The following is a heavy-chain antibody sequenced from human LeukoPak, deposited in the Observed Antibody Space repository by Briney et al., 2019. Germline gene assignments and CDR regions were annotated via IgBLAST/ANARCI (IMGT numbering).Heavy chain of an antibody. J-gene: IGHJ4*02. Sequence: GRSLRLSCAASGFTFSSYGMHWVRQAPGKGLEWVAVISCDGSNKYYADSVKGRFTISRDNSKNTLYLQMNSLRAEDTAVYYCAKDPNLYGDYYFDYWGQGTLVTVSS. CDR1: GFTFSSYG. CDR2: ISCDGSNK. D-gene: IGHD4-17*01. CDR3: AKDPNLYGDYYFDY. V-gene: IGHV3-30*18.